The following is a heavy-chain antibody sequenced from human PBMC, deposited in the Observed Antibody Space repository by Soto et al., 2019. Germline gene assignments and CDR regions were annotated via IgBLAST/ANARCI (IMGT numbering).Heavy chain of an antibody. J-gene: IGHJ4*02. Sequence: QTLSLTCAISGDGVSNNGATWNWIRQSRSRGLAWLGRAYYRSRWIYDYAMSVKSRISINPDTSKNQDSLQLNAVTPADTSVYYCARDPPDSLSAFDYWGRGTMVTVSS. CDR1: GDGVSNNGAT. D-gene: IGHD2-15*01. CDR3: ARDPPDSLSAFDY. V-gene: IGHV6-1*01. CDR2: AYYRSRWIY.